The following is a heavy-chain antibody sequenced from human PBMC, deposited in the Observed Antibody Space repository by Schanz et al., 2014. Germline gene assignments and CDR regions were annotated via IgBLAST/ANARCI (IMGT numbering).Heavy chain of an antibody. J-gene: IGHJ4*02. CDR1: GFNVSSNF. Sequence: EVQLVESGGGLIQPGGSLRLSCAASGFNVSSNFMTWVRQAPGKGLEWVSLIYSGGDTNYAGSGKGRFTISRDGSKNSLCLQMNSLRAEDTALYYCARVLGGDEGLDQWGQGTLVTVSS. CDR3: ARVLGGDEGLDQ. D-gene: IGHD4-17*01. CDR2: IYSGGDT. V-gene: IGHV3-66*01.